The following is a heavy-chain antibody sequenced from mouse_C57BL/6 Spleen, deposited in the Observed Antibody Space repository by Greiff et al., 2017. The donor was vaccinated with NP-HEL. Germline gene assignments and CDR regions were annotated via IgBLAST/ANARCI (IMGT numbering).Heavy chain of an antibody. Sequence: EVKLVESGGGLVKPGGSLKLSCAASGFTFSDYGMHWVRQAPEKGLEWVAYISSGSSTIYYADTVKGRFTISRDNAKNTLFLQMTSLRSEDTAMYYCARQDLYAMDYWGQGTSVTVSS. V-gene: IGHV5-17*01. CDR1: GFTFSDYG. J-gene: IGHJ4*01. CDR3: ARQDLYAMDY. CDR2: ISSGSSTI.